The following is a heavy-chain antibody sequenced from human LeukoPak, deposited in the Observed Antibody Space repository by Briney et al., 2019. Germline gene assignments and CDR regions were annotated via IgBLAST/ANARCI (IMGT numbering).Heavy chain of an antibody. D-gene: IGHD3-16*01. J-gene: IGHJ3*01. CDR1: GGSISGTYY. Sequence: SETLSLTCTVSGGSISGTYYWSWIRQPPGKGLEWIGYIYYTGTTDSNPSLKSRVTISLDTSKNQFSLNLSSVTAADTTVYYCARRWVYDKRAFDAWGQGTMVAVSS. V-gene: IGHV4-59*08. CDR2: IYYTGTT. CDR3: ARRWVYDKRAFDA.